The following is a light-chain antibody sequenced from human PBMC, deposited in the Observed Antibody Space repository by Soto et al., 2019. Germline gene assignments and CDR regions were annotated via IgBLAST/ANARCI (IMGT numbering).Light chain of an antibody. Sequence: EIVLTQSPGTLSLSPGERATLSCRASQSVSSSYLAWYQQKPGQAPRLLIYGASSRATGIPVRFSGSGSGTDFTLTISRLEPEDFAVYYCQQYGSLFTFGPGTKVEIK. V-gene: IGKV3-20*01. CDR1: QSVSSSY. CDR3: QQYGSLFT. CDR2: GAS. J-gene: IGKJ3*01.